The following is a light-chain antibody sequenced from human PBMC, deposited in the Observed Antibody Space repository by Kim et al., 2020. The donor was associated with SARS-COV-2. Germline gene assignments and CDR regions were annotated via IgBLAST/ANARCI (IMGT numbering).Light chain of an antibody. J-gene: IGKJ2*01. V-gene: IGKV4-1*01. Sequence: ILMTQSPDSLSVSLGERATINCKSSQSVLYSSNNKNYLAWYQQKPGQPPKLLIYWASTRESGVPDRFSGSGSGTDFTLTISSLQAEDVAVYYCQQYDSAPQYTFGQGAKLEI. CDR3: QQYDSAPQYT. CDR2: WAS. CDR1: QSVLYSSNNKNY.